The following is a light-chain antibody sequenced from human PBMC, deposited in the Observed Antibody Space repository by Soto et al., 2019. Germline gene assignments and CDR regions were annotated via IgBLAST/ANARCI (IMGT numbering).Light chain of an antibody. V-gene: IGKV3-11*01. CDR3: QQRSNWPQLT. Sequence: EIVLTQSPATLSLSPGERATLSCRASQSVSSYLAWYQQKPGQAPRLLIYDASNRATGIPARFSGSGSGTDFTLTFSSLEPEDFAVYYCQQRSNWPQLTFGGGTKVEIK. J-gene: IGKJ4*01. CDR2: DAS. CDR1: QSVSSY.